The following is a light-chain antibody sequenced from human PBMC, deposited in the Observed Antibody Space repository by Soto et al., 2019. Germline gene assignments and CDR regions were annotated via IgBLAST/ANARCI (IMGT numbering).Light chain of an antibody. J-gene: IGKJ1*01. CDR3: QQYGSSGT. CDR1: HSVNNY. CDR2: GAS. V-gene: IGKV3-20*01. Sequence: EIVLTQSPATLSLSPGERATLSCRASHSVNNYLAWYQQKPGQAPRLLIYGASNRATGIPDRFSGSGSGTDFTLTISRLEPEDFAVYYCQQYGSSGTFGQGTKVDIK.